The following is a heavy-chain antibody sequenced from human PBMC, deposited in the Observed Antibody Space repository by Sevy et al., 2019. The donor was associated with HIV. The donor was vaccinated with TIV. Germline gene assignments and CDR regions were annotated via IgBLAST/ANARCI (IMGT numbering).Heavy chain of an antibody. CDR3: ARGGTYFPY. CDR2: ISGGVITI. V-gene: IGHV3-48*02. J-gene: IGHJ4*02. Sequence: GGSLRLSCAASGFIFSSYGMNWVRQAPGRGLEWVSHISGGVITIYYADSVKGRFVISRDNARNSLSLQMNSLRDEDTAVYYCARGGTYFPYWGQGTLVTVSS. CDR1: GFIFSSYG. D-gene: IGHD1-26*01.